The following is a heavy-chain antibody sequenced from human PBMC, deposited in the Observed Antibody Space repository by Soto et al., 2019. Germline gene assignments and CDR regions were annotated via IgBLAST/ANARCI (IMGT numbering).Heavy chain of an antibody. V-gene: IGHV1-69*06. CDR1: GGTFSSYA. CDR3: AREQEQLRTSGWFDP. CDR2: IIPIFGTA. Sequence: QVQLVQSGAEVKKPGSSVKVSCKASGGTFSSYAISWVRQAPGQGLEWMGGIIPIFGTANYAQKFQGRVTITADKSTRTADMELSSLRSEDTAVYYCAREQEQLRTSGWFDPWGQGTLVTVSS. J-gene: IGHJ5*02. D-gene: IGHD6-6*01.